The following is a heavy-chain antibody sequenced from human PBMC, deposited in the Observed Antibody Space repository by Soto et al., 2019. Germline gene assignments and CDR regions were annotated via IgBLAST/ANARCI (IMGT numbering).Heavy chain of an antibody. V-gene: IGHV3-30-3*01. CDR3: AREGPEAFRSTLDFDY. Sequence: QVQLVESGGGVVQPGRSLRLSCAASGFTFSNFAMHWFRQAPGKGLEWVAVMSFDGTTKFYADSVKGRFTVSRDNSQNTLYLQVNSLRDEDTAVYYCAREGPEAFRSTLDFDYWGQGTLVTVSS. CDR2: MSFDGTTK. D-gene: IGHD1-26*01. J-gene: IGHJ4*02. CDR1: GFTFSNFA.